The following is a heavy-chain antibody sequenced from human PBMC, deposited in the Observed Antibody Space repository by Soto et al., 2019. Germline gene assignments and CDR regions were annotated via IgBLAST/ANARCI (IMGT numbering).Heavy chain of an antibody. V-gene: IGHV3-13*05. Sequence: PGGSLRLSCAASGFTFSSYDMHWVRQAPGKGLEWVSAIGTAGDPYYPGSVKGRFTISRENAKNSLHLQMKSLRAGDTAVYYYGRVVRGAFDIWGQGTMVTVSS. D-gene: IGHD3-10*01. CDR1: GFTFSSYD. CDR3: GRVVRGAFDI. CDR2: IGTAGDP. J-gene: IGHJ3*02.